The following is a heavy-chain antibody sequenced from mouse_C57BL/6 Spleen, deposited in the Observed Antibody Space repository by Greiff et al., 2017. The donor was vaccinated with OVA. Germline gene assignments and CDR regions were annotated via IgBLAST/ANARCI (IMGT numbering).Heavy chain of an antibody. Sequence: EVQLQQSGPGLVKPSQSLSLTCSVTGYSITSGYYWNWIRQFPGNKLEWMGYISYDGSTNYNPSLQNRISITRDTSKNPFYLKLNSVTTEDTATYDGASYSSGPYYAMDYWGQGTSVTVSS. J-gene: IGHJ4*01. CDR1: GYSITSGYY. CDR2: ISYDGST. D-gene: IGHD3-2*02. CDR3: ASYSSGPYYAMDY. V-gene: IGHV3-6*01.